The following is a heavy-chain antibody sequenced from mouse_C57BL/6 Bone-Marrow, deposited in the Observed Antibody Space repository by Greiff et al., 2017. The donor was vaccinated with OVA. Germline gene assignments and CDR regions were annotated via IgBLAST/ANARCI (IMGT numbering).Heavy chain of an antibody. V-gene: IGHV5-16*01. CDR3: ARDRFTTVGSFMDY. J-gene: IGHJ4*01. CDR2: INYDGSST. CDR1: GFTFSDYY. D-gene: IGHD1-1*01. Sequence: EVMLVESEGGLVQPGSSMKLSCTASGFTFSDYYMAWVRQVPEKGLEWVANINYDGSSTYYLDSLKSRFIISRDNAKNILYLQMSSLKSEDTATYYCARDRFTTVGSFMDYWGQGTSVTVSS.